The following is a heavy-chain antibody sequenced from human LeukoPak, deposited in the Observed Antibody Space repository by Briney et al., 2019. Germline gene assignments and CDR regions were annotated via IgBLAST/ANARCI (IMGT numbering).Heavy chain of an antibody. CDR2: ISYDGSNK. V-gene: IGHV3-30*18. CDR1: GFTFSSYG. J-gene: IGHJ4*02. CDR3: AKEWAQYYGSSGYYLDY. D-gene: IGHD3-22*01. Sequence: GGSLRLSCAASGFTFSSYGMHWVRQAPGKGLEWVAVISYDGSNKYYADSVKGRFTISRDNSKNTLYLQMNSLRAEDTAVYYCAKEWAQYYGSSGYYLDYWGQGTLVTVSS.